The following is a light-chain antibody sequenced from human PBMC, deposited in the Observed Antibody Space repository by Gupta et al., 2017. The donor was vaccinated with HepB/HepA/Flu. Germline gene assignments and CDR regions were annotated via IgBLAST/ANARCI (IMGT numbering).Light chain of an antibody. Sequence: QSVLTQSPSLSGTPGQRVTISCSGSSSNVGSKNVNWYQQLPGRAPNLLSYENDERPSGVPDRFSGSKADTSDSLAIRGLQSEDEADYDGAAWDESLNGVVFGGGTKLTVL. CDR3: AAWDESLNGVV. J-gene: IGLJ2*01. CDR1: SSNVGSKN. CDR2: END. V-gene: IGLV1-44*01.